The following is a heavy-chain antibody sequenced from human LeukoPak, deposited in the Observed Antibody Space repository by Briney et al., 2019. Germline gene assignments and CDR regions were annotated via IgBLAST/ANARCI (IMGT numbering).Heavy chain of an antibody. J-gene: IGHJ4*02. CDR1: GYSISSGYY. CDR2: IYHSGST. D-gene: IGHD3-10*01. Sequence: SETLSLTCTVSGYSISSGYYWGWIRQPPGQGLEWIGSIYHSGSTYYNPSLKSRVTISVYTSKNQFSLKLSSVTAADTAVYYCARSYGSGSYYLLLEYWGQGTLVTVSS. V-gene: IGHV4-38-2*02. CDR3: ARSYGSGSYYLLLEY.